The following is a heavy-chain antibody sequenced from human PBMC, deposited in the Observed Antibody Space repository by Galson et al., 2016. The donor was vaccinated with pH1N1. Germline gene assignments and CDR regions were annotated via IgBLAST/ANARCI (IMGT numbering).Heavy chain of an antibody. J-gene: IGHJ6*02. V-gene: IGHV3-7*03. D-gene: IGHD1-26*01. Sequence: SLRLSCAASGFTFSGSRMSWVRQAPGKGLEWVANIKQDATEMDYVDSVKGRFTISRDNAKDSLYLQMNSLRAEDTAVYYCARTGAPWDSYYYYYAMDVWGQGTTVTVSS. CDR1: GFTFSGSR. CDR3: ARTGAPWDSYYYYYAMDV. CDR2: IKQDATEM.